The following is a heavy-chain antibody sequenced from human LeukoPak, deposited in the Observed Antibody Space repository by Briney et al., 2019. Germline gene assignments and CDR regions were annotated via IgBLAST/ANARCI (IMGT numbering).Heavy chain of an antibody. CDR3: ARNWRRGWFDP. D-gene: IGHD1-1*01. V-gene: IGHV4-61*02. CDR2: SYSRGGT. J-gene: IGHJ5*02. CDR1: GDSISSGDYY. Sequence: PSETLSLTCAVSGDSISSGDYYWSWIRQPAGKGLEWIGRSYSRGGTNYNPSLKSRVTIQEDVSKNQFSLRLSSVTAADTAVYYCARNWRRGWFDPWGQGILVPVSS.